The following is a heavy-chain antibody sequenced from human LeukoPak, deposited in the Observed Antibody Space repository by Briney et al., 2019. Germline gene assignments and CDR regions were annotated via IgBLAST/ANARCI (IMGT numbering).Heavy chain of an antibody. D-gene: IGHD6-13*01. CDR2: IYYSGTT. V-gene: IGHV4-59*01. CDR3: ARGVYIAAAQYAY. CDR1: GGPIGTYS. J-gene: IGHJ4*02. Sequence: PSETLTLNCTVSGGPIGTYSWNWLRQPPGKGLKMLGYIYYSGTTNYSRSLKSRVTISVDTSKNQFSLKLSSVTAADTAVYYCARGVYIAAAQYAYWGQGTLVTVSS.